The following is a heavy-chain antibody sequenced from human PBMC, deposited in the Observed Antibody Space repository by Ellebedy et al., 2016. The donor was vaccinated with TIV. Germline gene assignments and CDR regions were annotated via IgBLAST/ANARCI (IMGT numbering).Heavy chain of an antibody. Sequence: GGSLRLXXAASGFTFSSYSMNWVRQAPGKGLEWVSSISSSSSYIYYADSVKGRFTISRDNAKNSLYLQMNSLRAEDTAVYYCARGMHYDSSAPPGSKDYYYYMDVWGKGTTVTVSS. CDR2: ISSSSSYI. CDR3: ARGMHYDSSAPPGSKDYYYYMDV. CDR1: GFTFSSYS. V-gene: IGHV3-21*01. D-gene: IGHD3-22*01. J-gene: IGHJ6*03.